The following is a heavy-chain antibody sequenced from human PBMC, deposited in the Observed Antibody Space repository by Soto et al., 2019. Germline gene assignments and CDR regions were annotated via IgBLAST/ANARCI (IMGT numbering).Heavy chain of an antibody. J-gene: IGHJ5*02. CDR1: GGSISSFY. Sequence: SETLSLTCTVSGGSISSFYWSWIRQPPGKGLEWIGYIYYSGNTNYNPSLKSRVTISVDTSKNQFSLKLSSVTAADTAVYYCARDLGFCSSTSCYPYFDPWGQGTLVTVSS. CDR3: ARDLGFCSSTSCYPYFDP. V-gene: IGHV4-59*12. D-gene: IGHD2-2*01. CDR2: IYYSGNT.